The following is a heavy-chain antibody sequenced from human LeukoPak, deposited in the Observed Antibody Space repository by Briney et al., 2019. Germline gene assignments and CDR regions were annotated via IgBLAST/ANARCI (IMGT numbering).Heavy chain of an antibody. V-gene: IGHV4-4*07. CDR1: GVSISSYY. J-gene: IGHJ5*02. D-gene: IGHD2-2*01. CDR2: IYTSGST. CDR3: ARENSLWCSSTSCPPFPFDP. Sequence: SETLSLTCTVSGVSISSYYWSWIRQPAGKGLEWIGRIYTSGSTNYNPSLKSRVIISVDKSKNQFSLKLSSVTAADTAVYYCARENSLWCSSTSCPPFPFDPWGQGTLVTVSS.